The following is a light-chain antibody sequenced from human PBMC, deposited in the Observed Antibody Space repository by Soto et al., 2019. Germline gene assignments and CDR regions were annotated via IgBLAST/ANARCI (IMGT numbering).Light chain of an antibody. V-gene: IGLV2-14*01. J-gene: IGLJ1*01. CDR1: ISDVGGYNY. Sequence: QTPLTQPASVSGSPGQSITISCTGTISDVGGYNYVSWYQQHPGKAPKLMIYEVSNRPSGVSNRFSGSKYGNTASLTISGLQAEDEADYYCSSYTSSSTLAVFGTGTKVTVL. CDR3: SSYTSSSTLAV. CDR2: EVS.